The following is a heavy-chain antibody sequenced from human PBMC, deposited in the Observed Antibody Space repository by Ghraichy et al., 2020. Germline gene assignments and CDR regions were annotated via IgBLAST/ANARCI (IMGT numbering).Heavy chain of an antibody. CDR1: GGSISSSSYY. Sequence: SETLSLTCTVSGGSISSSSYYWGWIRQPPGKGLEWIGSIYYSGSTYYNPSLKSRVTISVDTSKNQFSLKLSSVTAADTAVYYCARRTAVAGTDAFDIWGQGKMVTVSS. D-gene: IGHD6-19*01. CDR2: IYYSGST. V-gene: IGHV4-39*01. J-gene: IGHJ3*02. CDR3: ARRTAVAGTDAFDI.